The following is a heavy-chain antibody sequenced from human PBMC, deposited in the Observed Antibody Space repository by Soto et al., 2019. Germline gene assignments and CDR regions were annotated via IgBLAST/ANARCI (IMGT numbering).Heavy chain of an antibody. D-gene: IGHD1-26*01. V-gene: IGHV1-18*01. CDR2: ISAYNGNT. Sequence: QVQLVQSGAEVKKPGASVKVSCKASGYTFTSYGISWVRQAPGQGLEWMGWISAYNGNTNYARKLQGRVTMTTDTSTITAYMEPRSLRPDDTSVYYCARDGGSYGYGMDVWGQGTTVTVSS. CDR1: GYTFTSYG. J-gene: IGHJ6*02. CDR3: ARDGGSYGYGMDV.